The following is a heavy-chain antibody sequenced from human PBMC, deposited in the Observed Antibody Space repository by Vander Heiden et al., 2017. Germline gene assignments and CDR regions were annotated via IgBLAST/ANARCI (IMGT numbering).Heavy chain of an antibody. CDR2: LSVTGSGT. Sequence: EVQLLESGGGLVQPGGSLRLSGAVSGFTLSSKVRTGARQAPGKGLDWVSTLSVTGSGTYYADSVKGRFTISRDNSRNTLYLQMNSLRAEDTAIYYCAKVVGFCSGGGCYSIGDGDWFDPWGQGTLVTVSS. CDR1: GFTLSSKV. J-gene: IGHJ5*02. D-gene: IGHD2-15*01. CDR3: AKVVGFCSGGGCYSIGDGDWFDP. V-gene: IGHV3-23*01.